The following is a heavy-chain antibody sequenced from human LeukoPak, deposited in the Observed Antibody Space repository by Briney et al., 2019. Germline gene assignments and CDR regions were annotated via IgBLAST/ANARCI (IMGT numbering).Heavy chain of an antibody. D-gene: IGHD1-26*01. CDR1: GYTFTGYY. CDR3: ARGVSGSYYREDWFDP. CDR2: INPNSGGT. J-gene: IGHJ5*02. V-gene: IGHV1-2*02. Sequence: GASVKVSCKASGYTFTGYYMHWVRQAPGQGLEWMGWINPNSGGTNYAQTFQGRVTMTRDTSISTAYMELSRLRSDDTAVYYCARGVSGSYYREDWFDPWGQGTLVTVSS.